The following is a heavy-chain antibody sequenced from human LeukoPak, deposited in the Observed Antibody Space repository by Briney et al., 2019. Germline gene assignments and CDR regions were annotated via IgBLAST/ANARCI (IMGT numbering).Heavy chain of an antibody. V-gene: IGHV3-11*01. CDR3: ARARGWFGELLHYYYGMDV. CDR2: ISSSGSTI. D-gene: IGHD3-10*01. Sequence: GGSMRLSCAASGFTFSDYYMSWNRQAPGKGLEWVSYISSSGSTIYYADSVKGRFTISRDNAKNSLYLQMNSLRAEDTAVYYCARARGWFGELLHYYYGMDVWGQGTTVTVSS. J-gene: IGHJ6*02. CDR1: GFTFSDYY.